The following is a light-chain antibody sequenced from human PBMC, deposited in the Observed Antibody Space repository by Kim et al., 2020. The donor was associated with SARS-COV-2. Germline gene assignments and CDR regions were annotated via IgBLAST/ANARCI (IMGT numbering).Light chain of an antibody. CDR2: DAS. J-gene: IGKJ5*01. CDR1: QSVSSY. V-gene: IGKV3-11*01. Sequence: LSPGERATLSCRASQSVSSYLAWYQQKPGQAPRLLIYDASNRATGIPARISGSGSGTDFTLTISSLEPEDFAVYYCQQRSNWPPITFGQGTRLEIK. CDR3: QQRSNWPPIT.